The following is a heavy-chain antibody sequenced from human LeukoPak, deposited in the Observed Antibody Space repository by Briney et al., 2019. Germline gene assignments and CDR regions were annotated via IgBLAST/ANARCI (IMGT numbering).Heavy chain of an antibody. Sequence: PSETLSLTCAVYGGSLSGYYWSWIRQPPGKGLEWIGEINHSGSTNYNPSLKSRVTISVDTSKNQFSLKLSSVTAADTAVYYCAIDYGDYFYWGQGTLVTVSS. D-gene: IGHD4-17*01. CDR3: AIDYGDYFY. J-gene: IGHJ4*02. CDR2: INHSGST. V-gene: IGHV4-34*01. CDR1: GGSLSGYY.